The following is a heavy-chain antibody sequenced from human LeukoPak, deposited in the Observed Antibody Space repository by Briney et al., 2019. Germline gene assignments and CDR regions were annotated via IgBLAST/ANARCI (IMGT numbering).Heavy chain of an antibody. CDR2: IYHSGST. D-gene: IGHD3-22*01. CDR3: ASANDSSGYYYVWY. J-gene: IGHJ4*02. V-gene: IGHV4-34*01. Sequence: SETLSLTCAVYGGSFSGYYWSWIRQPPGKGLEWIGEIYHSGSTNYNPSLKSRVTISVDKSKNQFSLKLSSVTAADTAVYYCASANDSSGYYYVWYWGQGTLVTVSS. CDR1: GGSFSGYY.